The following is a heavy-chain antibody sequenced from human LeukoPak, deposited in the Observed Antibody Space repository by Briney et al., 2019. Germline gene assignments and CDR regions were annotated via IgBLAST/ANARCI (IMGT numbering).Heavy chain of an antibody. D-gene: IGHD6-19*01. CDR1: AGSISSSSYY. CDR2: ISYSGST. Sequence: SETLSLICTVSAGSISSSSYYWGWIRQPPGKGLEWIGSISYSGSTYYNPSLKSRVTISVDTSKNQFSLKLSSVTAADTAVYYCARHSAGYSSGWLVPEFAPWGQGTLVTVSS. J-gene: IGHJ5*02. CDR3: ARHSAGYSSGWLVPEFAP. V-gene: IGHV4-39*01.